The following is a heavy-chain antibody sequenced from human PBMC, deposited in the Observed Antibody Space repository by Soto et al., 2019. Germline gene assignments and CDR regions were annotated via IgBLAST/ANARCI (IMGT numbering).Heavy chain of an antibody. Sequence: ASAKVSCKASGYTFSSYYMNWVRQAPGQGLEWLGWISAYNGNTNYAQKFQGWVTMTRDTSISTAYMELSRLRSDDTAVYYCARGSGYYGSGSYYNVANYYGMDVWGQGTTVTVSS. CDR3: ARGSGYYGSGSYYNVANYYGMDV. CDR2: ISAYNGNT. CDR1: GYTFSSYY. V-gene: IGHV1-2*04. J-gene: IGHJ6*02. D-gene: IGHD3-10*01.